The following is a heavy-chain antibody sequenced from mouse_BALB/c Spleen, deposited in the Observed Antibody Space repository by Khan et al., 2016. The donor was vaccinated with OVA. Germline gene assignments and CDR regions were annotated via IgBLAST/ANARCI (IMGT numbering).Heavy chain of an antibody. Sequence: EVQLVESGPGLVKPSQSLSLTCTVTGYSITSGYGWNWIRQFPGNKLEWMGYISYSGSTNYNTSLKSRISITRDTSKNQFFLQLNSVTTEDTATYYCVRTARIKYWGQGTTLTVSS. CDR3: VRTARIKY. D-gene: IGHD1-2*01. V-gene: IGHV3-2*02. CDR2: ISYSGST. CDR1: GYSITSGYG. J-gene: IGHJ2*01.